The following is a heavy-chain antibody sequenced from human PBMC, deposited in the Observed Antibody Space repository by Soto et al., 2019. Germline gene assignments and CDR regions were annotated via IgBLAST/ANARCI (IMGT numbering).Heavy chain of an antibody. CDR1: GFTFSSYA. CDR2: ISGSGGST. V-gene: IGHV3-23*01. J-gene: IGHJ4*02. Sequence: EVQLLESGGGLVQPGGSLRLSGAASGFTFSSYAMSWVRQAPGKGLEWVSAISGSGGSTYYADSVQGRFTISRDNSNNTLYLQMNSLRAEDTAVYYCANGSGSSSWVFANFDYWGQGTLVTVSS. CDR3: ANGSGSSSWVFANFDY. D-gene: IGHD6-13*01.